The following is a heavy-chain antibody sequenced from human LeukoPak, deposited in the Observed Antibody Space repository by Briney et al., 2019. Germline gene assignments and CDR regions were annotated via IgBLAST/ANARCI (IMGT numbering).Heavy chain of an antibody. V-gene: IGHV1-46*01. CDR1: GDTFTCYY. D-gene: IGHD6-19*01. CDR2: INPSGGST. Sequence: ASVKVSCKASGDTFTCYYMHWVRQAPGQGLEWMGVINPSGGSTSYAQKFQGRVTMTRDTSTSAVYMELSSLSSEDTAVYYCARVGRERYSSGWTDAFDIWGQGTMVTVSS. CDR3: ARVGRERYSSGWTDAFDI. J-gene: IGHJ3*02.